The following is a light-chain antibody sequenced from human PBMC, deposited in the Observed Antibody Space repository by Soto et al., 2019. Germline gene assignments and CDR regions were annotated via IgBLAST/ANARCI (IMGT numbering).Light chain of an antibody. Sequence: EIVMTQSPVILSVSPGGRATLSCRASQSISDTLAWYQQKPGQAPRLLIHGASTRAPGFPARFSGSGSGTDFTLTISSLQSEDFAVYYCQQYNNWPWTFGQGTK. CDR3: QQYNNWPWT. V-gene: IGKV3-15*01. J-gene: IGKJ1*01. CDR1: QSISDT. CDR2: GAS.